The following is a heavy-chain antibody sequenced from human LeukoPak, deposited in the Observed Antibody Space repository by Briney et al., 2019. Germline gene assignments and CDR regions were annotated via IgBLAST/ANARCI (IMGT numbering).Heavy chain of an antibody. CDR1: GFTFSTYW. J-gene: IGHJ4*02. V-gene: IGHV3-7*01. Sequence: TGGSLRLSCAASGFTFSTYWMSWVRQAPGKGLEWVANIKQDGSQKQCVDSVKGRFTISRDDAKNSLYLQMNSLRAEDTAVYYCARDGSSSLSSSAPPPTDFDYWGQGTLVTVSS. D-gene: IGHD6-6*01. CDR3: ARDGSSSLSSSAPPPTDFDY. CDR2: IKQDGSQK.